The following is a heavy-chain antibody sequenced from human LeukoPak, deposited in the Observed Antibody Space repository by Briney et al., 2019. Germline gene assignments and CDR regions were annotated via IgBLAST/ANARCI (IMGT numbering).Heavy chain of an antibody. J-gene: IGHJ4*02. D-gene: IGHD5-18*01. V-gene: IGHV3-74*01. Sequence: PGGSLRLSCAASGFTFISYWMHWVRQAPGKGLVWDSRINGYGSSTDFADSVKGRFTISRDNAKNTLYLQMNSLRAEDTAVYYCARVAPGNTALDYWGQGSLVTVSS. CDR2: INGYGSST. CDR1: GFTFISYW. CDR3: ARVAPGNTALDY.